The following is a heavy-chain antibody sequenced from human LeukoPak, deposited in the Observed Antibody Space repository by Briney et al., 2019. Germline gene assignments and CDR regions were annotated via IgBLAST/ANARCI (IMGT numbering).Heavy chain of an antibody. D-gene: IGHD6-6*01. Sequence: SQTLSLTCTVSGGSISSGSYYWSWVRQPAGKGLEWIGRIYTSGSTDYNPSLKSRATISVDTSRNQFSLKLTSVTAADTAVYYCAVSSSTADFDPWGQGTLVTVSS. CDR2: IYTSGST. V-gene: IGHV4-61*02. CDR3: AVSSSTADFDP. CDR1: GGSISSGSYY. J-gene: IGHJ5*02.